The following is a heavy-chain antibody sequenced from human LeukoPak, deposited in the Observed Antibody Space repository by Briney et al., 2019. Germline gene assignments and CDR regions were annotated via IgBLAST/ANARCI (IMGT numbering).Heavy chain of an antibody. V-gene: IGHV4-61*02. D-gene: IGHD3-10*01. J-gene: IGHJ5*02. CDR1: GGSISSGSHY. Sequence: SETLSLTCTVSGGSISSGSHYWSWIRQPAGKGLEWIGRIYTSGSTNYNPSLKSRVTISVDTSKNQFSLKLSSVTAADTAVYYCARHTVVRGVIITTKYNWFDPWGQGTLLTVSS. CDR3: ARHTVVRGVIITTKYNWFDP. CDR2: IYTSGST.